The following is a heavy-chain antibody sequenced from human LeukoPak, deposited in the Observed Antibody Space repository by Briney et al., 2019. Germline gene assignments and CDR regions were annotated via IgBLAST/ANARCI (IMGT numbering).Heavy chain of an antibody. V-gene: IGHV1-18*01. J-gene: IGHJ4*02. D-gene: IGHD6-19*01. CDR1: GYTFTNFG. Sequence: ASVKVSCKASGYTFTNFGISWVRQAPGQGLEWMGWISAYNGNTNYAQKLQGRVTMTTDTSTRTAYMALRSLRSDDPAVYYCAGEERRRSSVPFVYCWGQGTLVTVSS. CDR3: AGEERRRSSVPFVYC. CDR2: ISAYNGNT.